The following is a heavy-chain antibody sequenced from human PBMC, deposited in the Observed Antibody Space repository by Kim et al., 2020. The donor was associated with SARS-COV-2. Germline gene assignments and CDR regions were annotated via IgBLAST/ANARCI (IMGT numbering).Heavy chain of an antibody. V-gene: IGHV3-64D*06. J-gene: IGHJ6*02. CDR2: ISSNGGST. D-gene: IGHD6-13*01. Sequence: GGSLRLSCSASGFTFSSYAMHWVRQAPGKGLEYVSAISSNGGSTCYADSVKGRFTISRDNSKNTLYLQMSSLRAEDTAVYYCVKGGIYDIAAAGNYYYYGMDVWGQGTTVTVSS. CDR1: GFTFSSYA. CDR3: VKGGIYDIAAAGNYYYYGMDV.